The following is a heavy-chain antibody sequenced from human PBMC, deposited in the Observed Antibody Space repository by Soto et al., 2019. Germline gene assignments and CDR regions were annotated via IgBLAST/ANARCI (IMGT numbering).Heavy chain of an antibody. CDR1: GFSLTTTEVG. Sequence: QITLKESGPTLVKPTQTLTLTCTFSGFSLTTTEVGVGWIRQPPGKALEWLALIYWDDDKRYSPSLRSRLTITKDTSKNQVVLTMTNMDPVDTATYYCAHRFDWYYFNYWGQGTLFTVSS. CDR3: AHRFDWYYFNY. CDR2: IYWDDDK. D-gene: IGHD3-9*01. V-gene: IGHV2-5*02. J-gene: IGHJ4*02.